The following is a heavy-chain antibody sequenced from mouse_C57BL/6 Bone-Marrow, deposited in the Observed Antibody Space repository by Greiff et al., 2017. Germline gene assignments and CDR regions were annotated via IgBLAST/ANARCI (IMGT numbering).Heavy chain of an antibody. CDR2: IDPENGDT. J-gene: IGHJ1*03. CDR1: GFNIKDDY. V-gene: IGHV14-4*01. Sequence: VQLQQSGAELVRPGASVKLSCTASGFNIKDDYMHWVKQRPEQGLEWIGWIDPENGDTEYASKFQGKATITADPSSNTAYLQLSSLTSEDTAVYYCTTLTTVVAHWYFDVWGTGTTVTVSS. CDR3: TTLTTVVAHWYFDV. D-gene: IGHD1-1*01.